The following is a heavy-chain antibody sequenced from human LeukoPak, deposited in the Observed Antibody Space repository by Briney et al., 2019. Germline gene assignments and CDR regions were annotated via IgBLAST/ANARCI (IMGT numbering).Heavy chain of an antibody. CDR2: IWYDGSNK. D-gene: IGHD4-17*01. CDR3: ARDPDDYGDYSYFDY. CDR1: GFTFSSYG. V-gene: IGHV3-33*01. J-gene: IGHJ4*02. Sequence: PGRSLRLSCAASGFTFSSYGMHWVRQAPGKGLEWVAVIWYDGSNKYYADSVEGRFTISRDNSKNTLFLQMNSLRAEDTAVYYCARDPDDYGDYSYFDYWGQGTLVTVSS.